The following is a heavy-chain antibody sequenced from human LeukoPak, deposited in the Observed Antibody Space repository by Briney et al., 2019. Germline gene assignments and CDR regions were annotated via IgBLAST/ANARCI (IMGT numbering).Heavy chain of an antibody. Sequence: ASVKVSCKASGYTFTSYAMHWVRQAPGQRLEWMGWINAGNGNTKYSQKFQGRVTITRDTSASTAYMELSSLRSEVTAVYYCARDVRLLWFGELGGYWGQGTLVTVSS. D-gene: IGHD3-10*01. J-gene: IGHJ4*02. CDR3: ARDVRLLWFGELGGY. CDR1: GYTFTSYA. CDR2: INAGNGNT. V-gene: IGHV1-3*01.